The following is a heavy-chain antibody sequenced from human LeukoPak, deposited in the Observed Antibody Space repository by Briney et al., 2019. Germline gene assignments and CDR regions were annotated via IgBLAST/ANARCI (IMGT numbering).Heavy chain of an antibody. CDR1: GYTFNTNY. Sequence: ASVKVSCKASGYTFNTNYIHWVRQAPGQGLEWIGVINPSGDGTSYPQKFQGRVTMTEDTSTDTAYMELSSLRSEDTAVYYCAVPRHHYYDSSGYYEDWGQGTLVTVSS. CDR2: INPSGDGT. J-gene: IGHJ4*02. CDR3: AVPRHHYYDSSGYYED. V-gene: IGHV1-46*02. D-gene: IGHD3-22*01.